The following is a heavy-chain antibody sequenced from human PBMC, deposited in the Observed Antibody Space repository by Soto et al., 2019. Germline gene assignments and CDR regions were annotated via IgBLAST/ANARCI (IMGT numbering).Heavy chain of an antibody. CDR1: GGSISSYY. V-gene: IGHV4-59*01. CDR2: IYYSGST. D-gene: IGHD2-21*01. J-gene: IGHJ6*02. Sequence: SETLSLTCTVSGGSISSYYWSWIRQPPGKGLEWIGYIYYSGSTNYNPSLKSRVTISVDTSKNQFSLKLSSVTAADTAVYYCARDKVIDYYGMAVWGQGTTVTVSS. CDR3: ARDKVIDYYGMAV.